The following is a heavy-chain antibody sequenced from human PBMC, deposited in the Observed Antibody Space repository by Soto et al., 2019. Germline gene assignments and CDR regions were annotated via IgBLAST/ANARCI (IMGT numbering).Heavy chain of an antibody. J-gene: IGHJ6*02. CDR2: IKRDGSEK. CDR1: GFTFSSYW. V-gene: IGHV3-7*01. CDR3: ARSALGLYYYYGMDV. D-gene: IGHD6-25*01. Sequence: GGSLRLSCAASGFTFSSYWMSWVRQAPGKGLEWVANIKRDGSEKYYVDSVKGRFTISRDNAKNSLYLQMSSLRAEDTAVYYCARSALGLYYYYGMDVWGQGTTVTVSS.